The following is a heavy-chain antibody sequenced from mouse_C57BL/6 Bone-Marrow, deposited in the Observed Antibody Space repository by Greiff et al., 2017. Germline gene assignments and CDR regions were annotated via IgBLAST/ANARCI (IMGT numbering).Heavy chain of an antibody. CDR1: GFTFSDYY. CDR2: ISNGGGST. J-gene: IGHJ4*01. V-gene: IGHV5-12*01. CDR3: ARPPMDY. Sequence: EVQLVESGGGLVQPGGSLKLSCAASGFTFSDYYMYWVRQTPEKRLEWVAYISNGGGSTYYPDTVQGRFTISRDNDKTTLYLQMSRLKSEDTAMYYCARPPMDYWGQGTSVTVSS.